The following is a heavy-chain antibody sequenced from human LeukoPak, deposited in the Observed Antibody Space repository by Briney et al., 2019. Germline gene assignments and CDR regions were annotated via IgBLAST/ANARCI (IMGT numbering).Heavy chain of an antibody. CDR3: TRVPHDYSNYGWFDP. D-gene: IGHD4-4*01. J-gene: IGHJ5*02. CDR2: IYYSGSA. Sequence: RPLETLSLTCAVSGGSISSGGYSWTWIRQHPGKGLEWIGYIYYSGSAYYNPSLKSRVTISVDTSKSQFSLKLTSVTAADTAVYYCTRVPHDYSNYGWFDPWGQGTPVTVSS. V-gene: IGHV4-31*11. CDR1: GGSISSGGYS.